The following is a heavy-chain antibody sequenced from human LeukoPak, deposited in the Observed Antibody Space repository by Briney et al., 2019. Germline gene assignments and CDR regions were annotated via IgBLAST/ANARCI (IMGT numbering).Heavy chain of an antibody. V-gene: IGHV3-30*18. J-gene: IGHJ6*02. CDR2: ISYDGSNK. CDR3: AKDPVRGNYYYGMDV. Sequence: PGGSLRLSCAASGFTFSSYGMHWVRQAPGKGLEWVAVISYDGSNKYYADSVKGRFTISRDNSKNTLYLQMDSLRAEDTAVYYCAKDPVRGNYYYGMDVWGQGTTGTVSS. CDR1: GFTFSSYG. D-gene: IGHD3-10*01.